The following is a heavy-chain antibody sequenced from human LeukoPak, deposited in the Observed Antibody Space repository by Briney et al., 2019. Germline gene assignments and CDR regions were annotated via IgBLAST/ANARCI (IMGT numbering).Heavy chain of an antibody. CDR3: AREVVADSGYSYGLDY. Sequence: AASVKVSCKASGYTFTSHGISWVRQAPGQGLEWMGWISAYNGNTNYAQKLQGRVTMTTDTSTSTAYMELRSLRSDDTAVYYCAREVVADSGYSYGLDYWGQGTLVTVSS. J-gene: IGHJ4*02. CDR2: ISAYNGNT. V-gene: IGHV1-18*01. D-gene: IGHD5-18*01. CDR1: GYTFTSHG.